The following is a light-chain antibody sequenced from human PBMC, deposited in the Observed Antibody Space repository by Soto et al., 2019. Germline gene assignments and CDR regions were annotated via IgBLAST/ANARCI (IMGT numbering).Light chain of an antibody. J-gene: IGKJ1*01. CDR2: GAS. V-gene: IGKV3-20*01. CDR3: QQYGSSPRT. Sequence: EIVLTQSPGTLSLSPGERATLSCRASQSISSTSLAWYHQKPGQAPRLLIYGASSRATGIPDRFSGSGSGTDFTLTISRLEPEDFAVYYCQQYGSSPRTFGQGTKVDIK. CDR1: QSISSTS.